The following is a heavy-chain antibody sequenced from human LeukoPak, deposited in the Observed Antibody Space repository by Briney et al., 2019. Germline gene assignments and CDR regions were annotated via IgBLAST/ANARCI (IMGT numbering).Heavy chain of an antibody. CDR1: GFTFSSYW. Sequence: GGSLRLSCAASGFTFSSYWMSWVRQAPGKGLEWVANIKQDGSEKYYVDSVKGRSTISRDNAKNSLYLQMNSLRAEDTAVYYCARGQLELLSDYYYYMDVWGKGTTVTVSS. J-gene: IGHJ6*03. D-gene: IGHD1-1*01. CDR2: IKQDGSEK. V-gene: IGHV3-7*01. CDR3: ARGQLELLSDYYYYMDV.